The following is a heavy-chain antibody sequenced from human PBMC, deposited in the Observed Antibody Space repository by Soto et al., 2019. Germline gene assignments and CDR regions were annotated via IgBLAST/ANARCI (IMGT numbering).Heavy chain of an antibody. J-gene: IGHJ3*02. CDR2: IIPIFGTA. CDR1: GGTFSSYA. Sequence: QVQLVQSGAEVKKPGSSVKVSCKASGGTFSSYAISWVRQAPGQGLEWMGGIIPIFGTANYAQKFQGRVTITADESTSTAYMELSSLRSEDTAVYYCARDAQRGYQDSGGSAFDIWGQGTMVTVSS. V-gene: IGHV1-69*01. D-gene: IGHD5-12*01. CDR3: ARDAQRGYQDSGGSAFDI.